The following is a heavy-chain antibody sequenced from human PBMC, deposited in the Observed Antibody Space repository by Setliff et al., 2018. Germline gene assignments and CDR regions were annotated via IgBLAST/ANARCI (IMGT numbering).Heavy chain of an antibody. D-gene: IGHD3-10*01. CDR3: ARESATIGEFPLYYFDK. J-gene: IGHJ4*02. CDR1: GGSISSGGFY. V-gene: IGHV4-61*09. CDR2: FHTGGAT. Sequence: SETLSLTCSVSGGSISSGGFYWSWIRQSAGRGLEWIGHFHTGGATDYNLSLKSRVTISLDSSKNQFSLRLSSVTAADAAVYFCARESATIGEFPLYYFDKWGQGTLVTVSS.